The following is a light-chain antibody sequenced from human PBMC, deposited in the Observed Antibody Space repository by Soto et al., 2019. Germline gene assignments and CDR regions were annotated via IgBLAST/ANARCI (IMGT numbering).Light chain of an antibody. V-gene: IGKV1-5*01. J-gene: IGKJ1*01. CDR3: QEYNSYSGT. CDR1: QSLGIW. CDR2: DAS. Sequence: DIQMTQSPSTLSASVGDRVTITCRASQSLGIWLAWHQQKPGKAPKLLIYDASTLKSGVPSRFSGSGSGTKFTLTISSLQSDDFATYYCQEYNSYSGTFGQGTKVDIK.